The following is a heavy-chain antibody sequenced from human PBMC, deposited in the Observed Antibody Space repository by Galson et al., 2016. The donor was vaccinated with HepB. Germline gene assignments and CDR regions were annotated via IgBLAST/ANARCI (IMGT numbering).Heavy chain of an antibody. D-gene: IGHD3-16*01. CDR2: ISYDGSNK. V-gene: IGHV3-30*18. CDR3: AKEIEGGGIDH. CDR1: GFTFSNYG. J-gene: IGHJ4*02. Sequence: SLRLSCAASGFTFSNYGMHWVRQTPGKGLEWVAVISYDGSNKFYADSVKGRFTISRDNSKNTRYLEMHSLRPEDTAVDYCAKEIEGGGIDHWGQGTLVTVSS.